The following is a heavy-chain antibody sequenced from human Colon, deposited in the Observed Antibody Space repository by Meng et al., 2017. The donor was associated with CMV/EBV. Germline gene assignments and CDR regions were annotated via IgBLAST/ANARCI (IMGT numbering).Heavy chain of an antibody. V-gene: IGHV4-59*01. D-gene: IGHD6-19*01. CDR3: ARESSGWSTGIDY. CDR2: IYSGGSN. J-gene: IGHJ4*02. CDR1: NGSLGNFY. Sequence: SETLSLTCTVSNGSLGNFYWAWVRQPPGKGLEWIGYIYSGGSNNYNPSLESRLTMSVDTSRNQFSLKLTSVSAADTAIYYCARESSGWSTGIDYWGQGALVTVSS.